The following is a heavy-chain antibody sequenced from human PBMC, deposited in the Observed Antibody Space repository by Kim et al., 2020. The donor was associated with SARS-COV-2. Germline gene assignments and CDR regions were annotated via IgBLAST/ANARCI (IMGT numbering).Heavy chain of an antibody. V-gene: IGHV1-69*01. D-gene: IGHD6-6*01. CDR3: ARKYSSSSGGNY. J-gene: IGHJ4*02. Sequence: NYAPKSQGRVTITEDESTSTAYMELRSLSAEDTAVYYCARKYSSSSGGNYWGQGTLVTVSS.